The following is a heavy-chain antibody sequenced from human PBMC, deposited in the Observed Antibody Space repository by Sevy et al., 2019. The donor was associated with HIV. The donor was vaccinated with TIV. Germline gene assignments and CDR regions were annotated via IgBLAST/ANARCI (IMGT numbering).Heavy chain of an antibody. CDR2: IRSKAYGETR. V-gene: IGHV3-49*03. Sequence: GESLRLSCRASGFNLGDYVMSWFRQAPGKGLDWVGFIRSKAYGETREYAASVKGRVTISREDSKGIAYLQMHRLKTEDTGRYYCTRAMYYHDSGSYYGMDVWGQGTTVTVSS. J-gene: IGHJ6*02. D-gene: IGHD3-10*01. CDR1: GFNLGDYV. CDR3: TRAMYYHDSGSYYGMDV.